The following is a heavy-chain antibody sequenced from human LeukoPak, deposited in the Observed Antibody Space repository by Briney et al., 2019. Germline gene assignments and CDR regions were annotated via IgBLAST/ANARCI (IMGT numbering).Heavy chain of an antibody. J-gene: IGHJ5*02. V-gene: IGHV4-34*01. Sequence: PSETLSLTCAVYGGSFSGYYWSWIRQPPGKGLEWIGEINHSGSTNYNPSLKSRVTISVDTSKNQFSLKLSSVTAADTALYYCARDLIVFPYNWFDPWGQGTLVTVSS. CDR2: INHSGST. D-gene: IGHD2-15*01. CDR1: GGSFSGYY. CDR3: ARDLIVFPYNWFDP.